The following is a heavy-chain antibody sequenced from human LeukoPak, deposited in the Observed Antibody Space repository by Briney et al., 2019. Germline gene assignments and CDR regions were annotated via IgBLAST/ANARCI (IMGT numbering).Heavy chain of an antibody. J-gene: IGHJ6*02. Sequence: PGGSLRLSCAASGFTFSSYAMRWVRQAPGKGLEWVAVISYDGSNKYYADSVRGRFTISRDNSKNTLYLQMNSLRAEDTAVYYCARDDVDIVATGYYFYGMDVWGQGTTVTVSS. V-gene: IGHV3-30-3*01. CDR3: ARDDVDIVATGYYFYGMDV. CDR1: GFTFSSYA. D-gene: IGHD5-12*01. CDR2: ISYDGSNK.